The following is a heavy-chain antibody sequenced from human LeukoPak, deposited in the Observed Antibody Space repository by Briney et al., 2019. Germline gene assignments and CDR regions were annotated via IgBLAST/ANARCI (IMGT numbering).Heavy chain of an antibody. CDR2: IKQDGSEK. D-gene: IGHD3-10*01. J-gene: IGHJ6*02. CDR3: ARVGGSGSYLATYYYYGMDV. V-gene: IGHV3-7*01. CDR1: GFTFSSYW. Sequence: PGGSLRLSCAASGFTFSSYWMSWVRQAPGKGLEWVANIKQDGSEKYYVDSVKGRFTISRDNAKNSLYLQMNSLRAEDTAVYYCARVGGSGSYLATYYYYGMDVWGQGTTVTVSS.